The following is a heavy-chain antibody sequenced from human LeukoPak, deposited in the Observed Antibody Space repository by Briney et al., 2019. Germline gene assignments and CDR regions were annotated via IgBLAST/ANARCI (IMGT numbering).Heavy chain of an antibody. Sequence: PSETLSLTCTVSGGSISSYYWSWIRQPPGKGLEWIGYIYYSGSTNYNPSLKSRVTISVDTSKNQFSPKLSSVTAADTAVYYCARYVTRYYYDSSGYGLDYWGQGTLVTVSS. CDR2: IYYSGST. CDR1: GGSISSYY. CDR3: ARYVTRYYYDSSGYGLDY. D-gene: IGHD3-22*01. V-gene: IGHV4-59*01. J-gene: IGHJ4*02.